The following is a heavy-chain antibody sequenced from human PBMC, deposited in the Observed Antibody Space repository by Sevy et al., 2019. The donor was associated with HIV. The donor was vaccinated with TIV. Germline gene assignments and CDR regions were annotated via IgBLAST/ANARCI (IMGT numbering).Heavy chain of an antibody. J-gene: IGHJ4*02. V-gene: IGHV1-24*01. CDR2: IDPEHGET. Sequence: ASVKVSYKVSGYTLTELSMHWVRQAPGKGLEWMGGIDPEHGETIYAQKFQGRVTMTEDTSTDTAYMELSSLRSEDTAVYYCATSRRYYDILTGYYTFLYFDYWDQGTLVTVSS. CDR1: GYTLTELS. CDR3: ATSRRYYDILTGYYTFLYFDY. D-gene: IGHD3-9*01.